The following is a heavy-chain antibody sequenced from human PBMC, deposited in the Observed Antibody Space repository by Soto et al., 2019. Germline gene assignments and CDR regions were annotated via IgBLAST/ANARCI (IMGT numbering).Heavy chain of an antibody. CDR2: IIPIFGTA. D-gene: IGHD3-10*01. CDR3: ARGRFYGSGSYYSSPYYYGMDV. Sequence: ASVKVSCKASGGTFSSYAISWVRQAPGQGLEWMGGIIPIFGTANYAQKFQGRVTITADKSTSTAYMELSSLRSEDTAVYYCARGRFYGSGSYYSSPYYYGMDVWGQGTTVTVSS. CDR1: GGTFSSYA. J-gene: IGHJ6*02. V-gene: IGHV1-69*06.